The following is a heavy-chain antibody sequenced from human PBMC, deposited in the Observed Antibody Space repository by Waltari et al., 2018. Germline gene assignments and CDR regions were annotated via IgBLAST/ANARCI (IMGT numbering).Heavy chain of an antibody. CDR2: ISYDGSNK. D-gene: IGHD3-3*01. Sequence: QVQLVESGGGVVQPGRSLRLSCAASGFTFSSYGMHWVRQAHGKGLEWVAVISYDGSNKYYADSVKGRFTISRDNSKNTLYLQMNSLRAEDTAVYYCAKDLEGITIFGAGLDYWGQGTLVTVSS. CDR1: GFTFSSYG. V-gene: IGHV3-30*18. CDR3: AKDLEGITIFGAGLDY. J-gene: IGHJ4*02.